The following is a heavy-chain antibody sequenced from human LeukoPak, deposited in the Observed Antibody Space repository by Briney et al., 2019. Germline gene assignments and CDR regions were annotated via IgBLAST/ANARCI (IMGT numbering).Heavy chain of an antibody. CDR3: ARAGQQLVRAYFDC. CDR1: GFTFSSYA. CDR2: ISYDGSNK. V-gene: IGHV3-30*04. J-gene: IGHJ4*02. D-gene: IGHD6-13*01. Sequence: PGGSLRLSCAASGFTFSSYAMHWVRQAPGKGLEWVAVISYDGSNKYYADSVKGRFTISRDNSKNTLYLQMNSLRAEDTAVYYCARAGQQLVRAYFDCWGQGTLVTVSS.